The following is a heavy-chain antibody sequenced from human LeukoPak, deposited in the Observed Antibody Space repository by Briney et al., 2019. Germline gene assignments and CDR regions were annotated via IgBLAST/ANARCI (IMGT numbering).Heavy chain of an antibody. D-gene: IGHD5-18*01. Sequence: PSETLSLTCTVSGDSVSSYYWSWIRQPPGKGLEWIGYIYYSGSTNYNPSLKSRVTISVDTSKNQFSLKLSSVTAADTAVYYCGRGTAMVTSDYWGQGTLVTVSS. CDR2: IYYSGST. J-gene: IGHJ4*02. CDR3: GRGTAMVTSDY. V-gene: IGHV4-59*08. CDR1: GDSVSSYY.